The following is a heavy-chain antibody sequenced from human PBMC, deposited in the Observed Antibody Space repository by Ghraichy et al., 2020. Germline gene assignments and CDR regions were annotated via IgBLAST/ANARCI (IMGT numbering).Heavy chain of an antibody. CDR1: GLMFSPIT. CDR2: ISSSTRYI. D-gene: IGHD2-15*01. J-gene: IGHJ6*02. Sequence: GGSLRLSCVASGLMFSPITMNWFRQAPGKGLEWVSSISSSTRYIYYADPMKGRFTISRDNAQNSLYLQMNSLRAEDTAVYYCSRGGGGGTPVLYHMDVWGLGTPVTVSS. CDR3: SRGGGGGTPVLYHMDV. V-gene: IGHV3-21*01.